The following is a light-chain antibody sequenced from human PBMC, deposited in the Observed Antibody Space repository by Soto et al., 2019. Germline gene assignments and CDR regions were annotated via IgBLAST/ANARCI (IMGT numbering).Light chain of an antibody. CDR1: SSNIGADYD. V-gene: IGLV1-40*01. CDR2: GNI. CDR3: QSYDSSLRGARV. J-gene: IGLJ3*02. Sequence: QSALTQPPSVSGAPGQRVTISCTGSSSNIGADYDVHWYQHLPGTAPKVLIYGNINRPSGVPDRFSASKSGTSAFLAITGLQAEDEADYHCQSYDSSLRGARVFGGGTKLTVL.